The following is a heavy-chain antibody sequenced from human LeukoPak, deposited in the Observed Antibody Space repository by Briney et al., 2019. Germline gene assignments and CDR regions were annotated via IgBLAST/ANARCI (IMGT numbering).Heavy chain of an antibody. CDR3: GSPLCRSTKCPLEYFYMDV. Sequence: ASVKVSCKASGYTFTSYGISWVRQAPGQGLEWMGWISAYNGNTNYAQKLQGRVTMTTDTSTSTAYMELRSLRSDDTAVYYCGSPLCRSTKCPLEYFYMDVWGKGTKVTVPS. D-gene: IGHD2-2*01. CDR2: ISAYNGNT. J-gene: IGHJ6*03. CDR1: GYTFTSYG. V-gene: IGHV1-18*01.